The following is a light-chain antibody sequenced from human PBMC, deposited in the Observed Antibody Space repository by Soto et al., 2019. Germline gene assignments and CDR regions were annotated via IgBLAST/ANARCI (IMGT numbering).Light chain of an antibody. CDR1: SSNIGNNY. J-gene: IGLJ1*01. V-gene: IGLV1-51*02. CDR2: ENN. CDR3: GTWDSSLSAQV. Sequence: QSVLTQPPSVSAAPGQKVTISCSGSSSNIGNNYVSWYQQLPGTAPKLLIYENNKRPSEIPDRFSGSKSGTSATLGITGLQTGDEADYYCGTWDSSLSAQVFGTGTEVTVL.